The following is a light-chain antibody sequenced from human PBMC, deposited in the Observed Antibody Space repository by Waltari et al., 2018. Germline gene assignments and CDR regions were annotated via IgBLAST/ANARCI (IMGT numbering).Light chain of an antibody. CDR2: CSS. CDR1: QSVSNY. CDR3: QQTYSVLYT. J-gene: IGKJ2*01. V-gene: IGKV1-39*01. Sequence: DIQLTQSPSSLSASVRDSITLTRRETQSVSNYLNLYQQKPGKPPKLLIVCSSSLQSAVPSRFSGSGSGTDFTLNISSLQPEDFATYDCQQTYSVLYTFGQGTKLQI.